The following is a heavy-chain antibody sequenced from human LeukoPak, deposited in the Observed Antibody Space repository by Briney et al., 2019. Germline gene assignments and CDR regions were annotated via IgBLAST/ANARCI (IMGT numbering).Heavy chain of an antibody. CDR3: ARVTYYYDSSGPIDY. CDR2: IYYSGST. J-gene: IGHJ4*02. D-gene: IGHD3-22*01. CDR1: GGSISSGDYY. Sequence: PSQTLSLTCTVSGGSISSGDYYWSWIRQPPGKGLEWIGYIYYSGSTYYNPSLKSRVTISVDTSKNQFSLKLSSVTAADTAVYYCARVTYYYDSSGPIDYWGQGTLVTVSS. V-gene: IGHV4-30-4*01.